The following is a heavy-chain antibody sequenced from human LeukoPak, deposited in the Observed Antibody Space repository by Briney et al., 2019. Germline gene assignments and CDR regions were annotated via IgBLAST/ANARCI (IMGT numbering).Heavy chain of an antibody. CDR1: GYTFTSYG. CDR3: ASSTRITMVRGVLNWFDP. J-gene: IGHJ5*02. CDR2: ISAYNGNT. V-gene: IGHV1-18*01. D-gene: IGHD3-10*01. Sequence: ASVKVSCKASGYTFTSYGISWVRQAPGQGLEWMGWISAYNGNTNYAQKFQGRVTITADESTSTAYMELSSLRSEDTAVYYCASSTRITMVRGVLNWFDPWGQGTLVTVSS.